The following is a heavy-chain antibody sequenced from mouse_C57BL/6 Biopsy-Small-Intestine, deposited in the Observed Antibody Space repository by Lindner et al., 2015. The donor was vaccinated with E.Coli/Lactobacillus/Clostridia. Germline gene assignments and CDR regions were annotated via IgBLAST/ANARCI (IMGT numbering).Heavy chain of an antibody. J-gene: IGHJ2*01. CDR3: ARFYSSFDY. Sequence: VQLQESGAELVKPGASVKLSCKASGYTFTSYWMQWVKQRPGQGLEWIGEIDPSDSYTNYNQKFKGKATLTVDTSSSTAYMQLSSLTSEDSAVYYCARFYSSFDYWGQGTTLTVSS. D-gene: IGHD2-12*01. V-gene: IGHV1-50*01. CDR2: IDPSDSYT. CDR1: GYTFTSYW.